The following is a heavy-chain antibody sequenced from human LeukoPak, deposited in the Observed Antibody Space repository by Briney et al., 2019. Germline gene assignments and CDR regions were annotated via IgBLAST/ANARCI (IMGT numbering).Heavy chain of an antibody. CDR2: IIPIFGTA. CDR1: GGTFSSYA. V-gene: IGHV1-69*06. Sequence: ASVTVSCKASGGTFSSYAISWVRQAPGQGLEWMGGIIPIFGTANYAQKFQGRVTITADKSTSTAYMELSSLRSEDTAVYYCAREGAYCGGDCYWAYWGQGTLVTVSS. J-gene: IGHJ4*02. CDR3: AREGAYCGGDCYWAY. D-gene: IGHD2-21*02.